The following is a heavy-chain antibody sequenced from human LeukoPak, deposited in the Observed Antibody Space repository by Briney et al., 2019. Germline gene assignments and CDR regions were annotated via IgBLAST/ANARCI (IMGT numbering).Heavy chain of an antibody. Sequence: PGGSLRLSCAASGFTFSSYEMNWVRQAPGKGLEWVSYISSSGSTIYYADSVKGRFTISRDNAKNSLYLRMNSLRAEDTAVYYCAELGITMIGSVWGKGTTVTISS. D-gene: IGHD3-10*02. CDR3: AELGITMIGSV. CDR1: GFTFSSYE. CDR2: ISSSGSTI. V-gene: IGHV3-48*03. J-gene: IGHJ6*04.